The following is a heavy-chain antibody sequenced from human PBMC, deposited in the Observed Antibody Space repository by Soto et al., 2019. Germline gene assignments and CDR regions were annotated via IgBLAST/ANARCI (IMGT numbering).Heavy chain of an antibody. J-gene: IGHJ3*02. Sequence: SDTQYVNCTVTVGFIRSSSFYWCWIRHVPRKGLEWIGSIYYSGSTYYNPSLKSRVTISVDTSKNQFSLKLSSVTAADTAVYYCARLGITIFGVVTQAAYAFDIWGQGTMVT. V-gene: IGHV4-39*01. D-gene: IGHD3-3*01. CDR1: VGFIRSSSFY. CDR3: ARLGITIFGVVTQAAYAFDI. CDR2: IYYSGST.